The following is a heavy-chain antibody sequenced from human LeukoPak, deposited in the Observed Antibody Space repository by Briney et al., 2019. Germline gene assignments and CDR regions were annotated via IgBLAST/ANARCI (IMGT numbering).Heavy chain of an antibody. CDR2: IIPILGIA. J-gene: IGHJ4*02. Sequence: GASVKVSCKASGGTFSSYAISWVRQAPGQGLEWMGRIIPILGIANYAQKFQGRVTMTRNTSISTAYMELSSLRSEDTAVYYCARRTPYSGYEKNFDYWGQGTLVTVSS. D-gene: IGHD5-12*01. V-gene: IGHV1-69*04. CDR1: GGTFSSYA. CDR3: ARRTPYSGYEKNFDY.